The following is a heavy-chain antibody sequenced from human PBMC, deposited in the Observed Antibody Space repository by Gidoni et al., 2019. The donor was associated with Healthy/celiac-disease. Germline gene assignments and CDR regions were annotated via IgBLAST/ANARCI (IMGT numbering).Heavy chain of an antibody. V-gene: IGHV3-33*01. CDR3: ARGRSTEAEDYFDY. CDR2: IWYDGSNK. Sequence: QVQLVESGGGVVQPGRSLRLSCAASGFTFSSYGMHWVRQAPGKGLEWVAVIWYDGSNKYYADSVKGRFTISRDNSKNTLYLQMNSLRAEDTAVYYCARGRSTEAEDYFDYWGQETLVTVSS. J-gene: IGHJ4*02. D-gene: IGHD2-2*01. CDR1: GFTFSSYG.